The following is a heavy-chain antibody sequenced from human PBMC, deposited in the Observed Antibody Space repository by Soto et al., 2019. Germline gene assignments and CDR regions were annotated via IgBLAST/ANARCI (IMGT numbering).Heavy chain of an antibody. J-gene: IGHJ4*02. CDR3: VRDRPNTESLTGYFDT. D-gene: IGHD3-9*01. V-gene: IGHV3-33*01. CDR1: GFVFRTFR. CDR2: IRFDGSTA. Sequence: GGSLRLSCEASGFVFRTFRMHWVRRAPGKGLEWLATIRFDGSTARYAESVRGRFKISRDNSMDTLYLQLDRLRVEDTAVYYCVRDRPNTESLTGYFDTWGQGTPVTVSS.